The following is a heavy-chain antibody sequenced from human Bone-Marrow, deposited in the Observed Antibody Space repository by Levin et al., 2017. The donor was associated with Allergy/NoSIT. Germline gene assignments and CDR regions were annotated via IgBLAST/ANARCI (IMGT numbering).Heavy chain of an antibody. Sequence: SQTLSLTCTVSGDSISSGDYYWSWIRQPPGKGLEWIGYIYYSGSTYFNPSLKSRVTISVDMSKNQFSLKLNSVTAADTAVYYCARSGTGGYDLTGFWGQGTLVTVSS. CDR1: GDSISSGDYY. J-gene: IGHJ4*02. CDR3: ARSGTGGYDLTGF. D-gene: IGHD5-12*01. V-gene: IGHV4-30-4*01. CDR2: IYYSGST.